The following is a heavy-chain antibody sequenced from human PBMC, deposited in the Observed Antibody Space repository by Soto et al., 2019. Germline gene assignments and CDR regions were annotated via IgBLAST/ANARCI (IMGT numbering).Heavy chain of an antibody. CDR2: IWSDGSNK. Sequence: QVQLIQSGGGVVQPGRSLRLSCAASGFTFRNYAMHWVRRAPGKGLEWVAGIWSDGSNKYYGAFVKGRFTISRDHTKNSLYLQMNSLRAEDTAVYYWARDSVDTVLALLKLGNWGQGTLVSVSS. CDR3: ARDSVDTVLALLKLGN. J-gene: IGHJ4*02. V-gene: IGHV3-33*01. CDR1: GFTFRNYA. D-gene: IGHD5-18*01.